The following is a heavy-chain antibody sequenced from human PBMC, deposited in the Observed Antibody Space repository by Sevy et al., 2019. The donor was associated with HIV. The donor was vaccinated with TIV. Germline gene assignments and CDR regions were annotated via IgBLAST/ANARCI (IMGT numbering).Heavy chain of an antibody. CDR2: ISAYNGNT. Sequence: ASVKVSCKASGYTFSSYGLTWVRQAPGQGLEWMGWISAYNGNTNYAQKLQGRVTMNTDTSTSTAYMELRSRRSDDTAVYYCARDLGEEWEQQLVKPQFGYWGQGTLVTVSS. J-gene: IGHJ4*02. V-gene: IGHV1-18*01. CDR1: GYTFSSYG. CDR3: ARDLGEEWEQQLVKPQFGY. D-gene: IGHD6-13*01.